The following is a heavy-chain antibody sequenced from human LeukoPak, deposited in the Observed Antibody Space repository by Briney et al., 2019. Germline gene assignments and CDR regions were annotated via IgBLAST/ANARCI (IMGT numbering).Heavy chain of an antibody. CDR2: TSSSDAGT. Sequence: PGGSLRLSCAASGFTLSTYAMGWVRQTPGKGLEWVAATSSSDAGTYHADSVRGRFTISRDNSKNTLYLQMNSLRAEDTAVYYCARLYGGNSRGDYWGQGTLVTVSS. D-gene: IGHD4-23*01. CDR1: GFTLSTYA. J-gene: IGHJ4*02. V-gene: IGHV3-23*01. CDR3: ARLYGGNSRGDY.